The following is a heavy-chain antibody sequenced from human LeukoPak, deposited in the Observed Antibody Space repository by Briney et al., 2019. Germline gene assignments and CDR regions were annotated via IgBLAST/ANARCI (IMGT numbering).Heavy chain of an antibody. CDR3: ARDRANYYDSSGRDAFDI. CDR2: INPNSGGT. D-gene: IGHD3-22*01. J-gene: IGHJ3*02. V-gene: IGHV1-2*06. Sequence: ASVTLSCKASGYTFTGYYMHWVRQAPGQGLVWMGRINPNSGGTNYAQQFKGRVTMTRDTSINTAYMKLSRLRSDDTAVYYCARDRANYYDSSGRDAFDIWGQGTMVTVSS. CDR1: GYTFTGYY.